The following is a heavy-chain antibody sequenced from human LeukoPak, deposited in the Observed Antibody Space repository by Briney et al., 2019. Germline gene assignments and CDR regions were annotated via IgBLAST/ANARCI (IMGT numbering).Heavy chain of an antibody. CDR3: ARVSSGQMMGGYYYMDV. CDR1: GGSISSYY. CDR2: IYYSGST. D-gene: IGHD6-19*01. J-gene: IGHJ6*03. V-gene: IGHV4-59*01. Sequence: SETLSLTCTVSGGSISSYYWSWIRQPPGKGLEWIGYIYYSGSTNYNPSLKSRVTISVDTSKNQFSLKLSSVTAADTAVYYCARVSSGQMMGGYYYMDVWGKGTTVTISS.